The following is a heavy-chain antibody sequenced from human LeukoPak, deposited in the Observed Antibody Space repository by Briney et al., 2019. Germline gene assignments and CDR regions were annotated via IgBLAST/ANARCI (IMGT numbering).Heavy chain of an antibody. CDR1: GFSFSNYG. Sequence: GGSLRLSCAASGFSFSNYGMHWVRQAPGKGLEWVAFIRYDGNNKYYADSVKGRFTISRDNSKNTLYLQMNSLRAEDTAVYYCARDPGGDRWFGELYWGQGTLVTVSS. CDR3: ARDPGGDRWFGELY. D-gene: IGHD3-10*01. J-gene: IGHJ4*02. V-gene: IGHV3-30*02. CDR2: IRYDGNNK.